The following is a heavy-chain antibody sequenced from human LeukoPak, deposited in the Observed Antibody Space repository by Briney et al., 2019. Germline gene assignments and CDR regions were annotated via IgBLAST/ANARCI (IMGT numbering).Heavy chain of an antibody. J-gene: IGHJ5*02. D-gene: IGHD6-13*01. V-gene: IGHV3-48*01. CDR2: IGTSGSNI. CDR1: GFTFSDYC. Sequence: GGSLRLSCAASGFTFSDYCMNWVRQAPGKGLEWVSYIGTSGSNIYYSDSVKGRFTVSRDSARNSLYLQMNSLRAEDTAVYYCAKGYSSSWYLRVRPNWFDPWGQGTLVTVSS. CDR3: AKGYSSSWYLRVRPNWFDP.